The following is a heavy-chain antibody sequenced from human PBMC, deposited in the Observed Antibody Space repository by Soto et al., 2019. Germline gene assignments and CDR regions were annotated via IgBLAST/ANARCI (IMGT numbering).Heavy chain of an antibody. D-gene: IGHD6-6*01. CDR1: GFTFSNYW. Sequence: HPGGSLRLSCAASGFTFSNYWMSWVRQAPGKGLEWVANIKPDGSAKYYVDSVRGRFTISRDNAKNSLFLQMNSLKPEDTALYFCARDQDSSSSNPFRFDYWGQGTLVTVSS. CDR3: ARDQDSSSSNPFRFDY. J-gene: IGHJ4*02. CDR2: IKPDGSAK. V-gene: IGHV3-7*03.